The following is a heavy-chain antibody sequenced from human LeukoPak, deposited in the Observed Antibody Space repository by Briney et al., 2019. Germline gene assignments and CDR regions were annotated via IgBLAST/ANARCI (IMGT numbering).Heavy chain of an antibody. CDR3: ARGMRRDTIFSGIY. Sequence: ASVKVSCKASGYTFTSYGISWVRQAPGQGFEWMGWISAYNGNTNYAQKLQGRVTMTTDTSTSTAYMELRSLRSDDTAVYYCARGMRRDTIFSGIYWGQGTLVTVSS. J-gene: IGHJ4*02. D-gene: IGHD3-9*01. CDR1: GYTFTSYG. V-gene: IGHV1-18*01. CDR2: ISAYNGNT.